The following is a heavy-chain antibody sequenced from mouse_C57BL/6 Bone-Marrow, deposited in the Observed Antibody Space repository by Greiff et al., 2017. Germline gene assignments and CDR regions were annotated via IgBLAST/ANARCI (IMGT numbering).Heavy chain of an antibody. V-gene: IGHV1-74*01. CDR1: GYTFTSYW. D-gene: IGHD1-1*01. CDR3: AIFITTVVRYFDV. Sequence: QVQLQQPGAELVKPGASVKVSCKASGYTFTSYWMHWVKQRPGQGLEWIGRLHPSDSDTNYNQKFKGKATLTVDKASSTAYMQLSSLTSEDSAVYYCAIFITTVVRYFDVWGTGTTVTVSS. J-gene: IGHJ1*03. CDR2: LHPSDSDT.